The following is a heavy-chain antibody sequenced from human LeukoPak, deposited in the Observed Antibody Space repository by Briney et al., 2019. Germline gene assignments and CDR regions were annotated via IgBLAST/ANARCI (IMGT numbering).Heavy chain of an antibody. CDR1: GLTFSSYS. J-gene: IGHJ4*02. CDR2: ISSSSSYI. V-gene: IGHV3-21*01. D-gene: IGHD1-26*01. Sequence: GGSLRLSCAASGLTFSSYSMNWVRQAPGKGLEWVSSISSSSSYIYYADSVKGRFTISRDNSKNTLYLQMNSLRAEDTAVYYCARDRRRRWEPIYYFDYWGQGTLVTVSS. CDR3: ARDRRRRWEPIYYFDY.